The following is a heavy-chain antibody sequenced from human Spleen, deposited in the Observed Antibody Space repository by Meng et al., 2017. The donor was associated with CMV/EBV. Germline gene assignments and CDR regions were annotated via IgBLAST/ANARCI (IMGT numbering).Heavy chain of an antibody. D-gene: IGHD1-1*01. J-gene: IGHJ6*02. Sequence: ASVKVSCKASGYTFTSYDINWVRQATGQGLEWMGWMNPNSGNTGYAQKFQGRVTMTRNTSISTAYMELSSLRSEDTAVYYCARDNDGAYRYGMDVWGQGTTVTVSS. V-gene: IGHV1-8*01. CDR3: ARDNDGAYRYGMDV. CDR2: MNPNSGNT. CDR1: GYTFTSYD.